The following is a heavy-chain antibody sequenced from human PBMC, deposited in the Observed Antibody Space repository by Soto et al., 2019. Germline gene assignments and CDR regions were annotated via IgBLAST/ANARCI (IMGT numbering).Heavy chain of an antibody. CDR2: IWYDGSNK. CDR3: ARGYSSSRDLGY. D-gene: IGHD6-13*01. J-gene: IGHJ4*02. Sequence: QVQLVESGGGVVQPGTSLRLSCAASGFSFSSYDIHWVRQAPGKGLEWVAVIWYDGSNKYYADSVKGRFIISRDNSKNPLYLQMNSLRADDTAVYYCARGYSSSRDLGYWGKGTLVTVSS. CDR1: GFSFSSYD. V-gene: IGHV3-33*01.